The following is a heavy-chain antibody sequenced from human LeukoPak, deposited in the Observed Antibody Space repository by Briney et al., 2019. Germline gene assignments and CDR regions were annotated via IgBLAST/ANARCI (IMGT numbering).Heavy chain of an antibody. V-gene: IGHV2-5*02. D-gene: IGHD3-10*02. CDR2: IYWDDDN. CDR3: ANRQNYYVSTIFAY. CDR1: GCLLSARGGG. J-gene: IGHJ4*02. Sequence: SGPTLLKPTHTLTLTCTFSGCLLSARGGGVGWMRQPPGKALEWLAPIYWDDDNTYSTALNSRLTITKDTSKNQVVLTMTNMDPVDTATYYCANRQNYYVSTIFAYWGQGTLVTVSS.